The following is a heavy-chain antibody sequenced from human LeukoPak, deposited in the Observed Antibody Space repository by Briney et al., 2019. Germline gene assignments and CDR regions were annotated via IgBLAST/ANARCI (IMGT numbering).Heavy chain of an antibody. D-gene: IGHD2-2*01. Sequence: SETLSLTCAVYGVSFSGYYWSWIRQPPGRGLEWIGEINHSGSTNYNPPLKSRVTISVDTSKNQFSLKLSSVTAADTAVYYCAIHIVVVPAAKKKNWFDPWGQGTLVTVSS. CDR2: INHSGST. V-gene: IGHV4-34*01. CDR3: AIHIVVVPAAKKKNWFDP. CDR1: GVSFSGYY. J-gene: IGHJ5*02.